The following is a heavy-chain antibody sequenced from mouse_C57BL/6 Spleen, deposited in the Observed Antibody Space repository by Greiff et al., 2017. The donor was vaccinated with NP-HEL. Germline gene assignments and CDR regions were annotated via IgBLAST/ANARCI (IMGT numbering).Heavy chain of an antibody. V-gene: IGHV1-63*01. CDR2: IYPGGGYT. CDR1: GYTFTNYW. J-gene: IGHJ1*03. CDR3: ARSPIYYYGSSHWYFDV. Sequence: QVQLQQSGAELVRPGTSVKMSCKASGYTFTNYWIGWAKQRPGHGLEWIGDIYPGGGYTNYNEKFKGKATLTADKSSSTAYMQFSSLTSEDSAIYYCARSPIYYYGSSHWYFDVWGTGTTVTVSS. D-gene: IGHD1-1*01.